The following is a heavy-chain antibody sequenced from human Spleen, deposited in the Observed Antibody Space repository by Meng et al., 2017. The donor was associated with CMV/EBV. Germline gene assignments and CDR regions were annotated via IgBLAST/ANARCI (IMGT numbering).Heavy chain of an antibody. D-gene: IGHD3-22*01. J-gene: IGHJ4*02. CDR1: GFTVSSNY. Sequence: GESLKISCAASGFTVSSNYMSWVRQAPGKGLQWVAFVNYDGTKKHYSDSVKGRLTISRDNSKNTLDLQMDSLRPEDTALYYCATDSSAFRPLYFDFWGQGTLVTVSS. CDR2: VNYDGTKK. CDR3: ATDSSAFRPLYFDF. V-gene: IGHV3-30*02.